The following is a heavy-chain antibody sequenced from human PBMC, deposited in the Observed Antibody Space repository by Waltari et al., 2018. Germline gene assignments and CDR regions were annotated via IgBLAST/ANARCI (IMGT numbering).Heavy chain of an antibody. CDR3: AREGGDCSGGSCSNWFDP. Sequence: QVQLVQSGAEVKKPGASVKVSCKASGYSFTRYDIHWVRQATGQGLEWMGWMNPNSGNTGYAQKFQGRVTITRNTSISTAYMELSSLRSEDTAVYYCAREGGDCSGGSCSNWFDPWGQGTLVTVSS. J-gene: IGHJ5*02. CDR1: GYSFTRYD. CDR2: MNPNSGNT. D-gene: IGHD2-15*01. V-gene: IGHV1-8*03.